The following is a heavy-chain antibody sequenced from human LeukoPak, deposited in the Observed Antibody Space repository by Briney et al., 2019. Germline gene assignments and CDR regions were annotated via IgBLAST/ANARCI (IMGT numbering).Heavy chain of an antibody. CDR1: GGSFSGYY. J-gene: IGHJ6*03. CDR2: INHSGST. CDR3: ARRRGLSSSLIYYYYYYMDV. V-gene: IGHV4-34*01. Sequence: PSETLSLTCAVYGGSFSGYYWSWIRQPPGKGLEWIGEINHSGSTNYNPSLKSRVTISVDTSKNQFSLKLSSVTAADTAVYYCARRRGLSSSLIYYYYYYMDVWGKGTTVTISS. D-gene: IGHD6-13*01.